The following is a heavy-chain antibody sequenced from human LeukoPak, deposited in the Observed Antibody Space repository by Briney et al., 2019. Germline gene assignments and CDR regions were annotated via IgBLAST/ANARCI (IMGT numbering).Heavy chain of an antibody. J-gene: IGHJ4*02. CDR2: INHSGST. D-gene: IGHD4-17*01. Sequence: SETLSLTCAVYGGSFSGYYWGWIRQPPGKGLEWIGEINHSGSTNYNPSLKSRVTISVDTSKNQFSLKLSSVTAADTAVYYCARSKDYGDIPFFDYWGQGTLVTVSS. CDR3: ARSKDYGDIPFFDY. V-gene: IGHV4-34*01. CDR1: GGSFSGYY.